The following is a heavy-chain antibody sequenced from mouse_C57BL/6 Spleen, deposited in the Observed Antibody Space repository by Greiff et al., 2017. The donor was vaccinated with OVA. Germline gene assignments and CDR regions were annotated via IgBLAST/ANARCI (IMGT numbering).Heavy chain of an antibody. D-gene: IGHD2-2*01. CDR3: TRRYGYSYAMDY. CDR2: IYPGNSDT. J-gene: IGHJ4*01. V-gene: IGHV1-5*01. CDR1: GYTFTSYW. Sequence: EVQLQQSGTVLARPGASVKMSCQTSGYTFTSYWMHWVKQRPGQGLEWIGAIYPGNSDTSYNQKFKGKAKLTAVTSASTAYMELSSLTNEDSAVYYCTRRYGYSYAMDYWGQGTSVTVSS.